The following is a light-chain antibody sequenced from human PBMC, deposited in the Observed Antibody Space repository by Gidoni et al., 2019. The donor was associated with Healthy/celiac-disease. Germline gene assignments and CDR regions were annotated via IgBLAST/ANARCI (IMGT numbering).Light chain of an antibody. J-gene: IGKJ1*01. CDR2: GAS. CDR3: QQYGSSPPWT. V-gene: IGKV3-20*01. Sequence: EIVLTQSPGTLSLSPGERATLSCRASQRVSSSYLAWYQQKPGQAPRLLIYGASSRATGIPDRFSGSGSGTDFTLTVGRLEPEDFAVYYCQQYGSSPPWTFGQGTKVEIK. CDR1: QRVSSSY.